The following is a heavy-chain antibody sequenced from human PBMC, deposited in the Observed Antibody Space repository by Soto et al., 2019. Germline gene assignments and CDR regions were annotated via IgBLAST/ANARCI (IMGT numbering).Heavy chain of an antibody. Sequence: GWSLRLSCAASGFIFSTYGMHWVRQAPGKGLEWLSVISYDGNNKYYADSVKGRFTISRDNSKNTLWLQMDSLRTEDTAVYYCAKDLLLTTITTVGDWGEGTLVTVSS. V-gene: IGHV3-30*18. D-gene: IGHD4-17*01. CDR3: AKDLLLTTITTVGD. CDR1: GFIFSTYG. J-gene: IGHJ4*02. CDR2: ISYDGNNK.